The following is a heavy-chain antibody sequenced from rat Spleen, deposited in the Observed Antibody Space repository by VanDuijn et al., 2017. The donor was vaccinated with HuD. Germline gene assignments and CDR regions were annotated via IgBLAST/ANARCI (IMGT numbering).Heavy chain of an antibody. Sequence: QVQLKESGPGLVQPSQTLSLTCTVSGFSLTSYHVSWVRQPPGKGLEWMGVIWTGGSTAYNSLLKSRLSITRDISESQVFLKMNSLQTEDTATYVCTRESLPGYNSHWFVYWGQGTLVTVSS. CDR2: IWTGGST. CDR3: TRESLPGYNSHWFVY. J-gene: IGHJ3*01. V-gene: IGHV2-43*01. CDR1: GFSLTSYH. D-gene: IGHD1-4*01.